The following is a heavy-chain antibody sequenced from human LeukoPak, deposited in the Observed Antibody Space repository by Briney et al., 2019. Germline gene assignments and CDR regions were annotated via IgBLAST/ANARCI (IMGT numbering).Heavy chain of an antibody. V-gene: IGHV3-21*01. CDR2: ISSSNSYI. CDR3: ARGPPRTYYDFWSGYLRRDY. D-gene: IGHD3-3*01. CDR1: GFTFSSYS. J-gene: IGHJ4*02. Sequence: GGSLRLSCAASGFTFSSYSMNWVRQAQGKGLEWVSSISSSNSYIYYADSVKGRFTISRDNAKNSLYLQMNSLRAEDTAVYYCARGPPRTYYDFWSGYLRRDYWGQGTLVTVSS.